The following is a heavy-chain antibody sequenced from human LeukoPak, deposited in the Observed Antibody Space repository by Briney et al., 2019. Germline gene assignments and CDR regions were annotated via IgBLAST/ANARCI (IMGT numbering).Heavy chain of an antibody. D-gene: IGHD3-16*01. Sequence: ASVEVSCKASGYTLRSYFMHWVRQAPGQGLEWMGWINPNSGGTNYAQKFQGWVTMTRDTSISTAYMELSRLRSDDTAVYYCARDHDALYYFDYWGQGTLVTVSS. CDR2: INPNSGGT. CDR1: GYTLRSYF. J-gene: IGHJ4*02. V-gene: IGHV1-2*04. CDR3: ARDHDALYYFDY.